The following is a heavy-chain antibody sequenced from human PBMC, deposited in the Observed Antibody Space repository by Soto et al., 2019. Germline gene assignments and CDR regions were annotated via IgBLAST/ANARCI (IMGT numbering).Heavy chain of an antibody. Sequence: QVQLVQSGAEVKKPGSSVKVSCKASGGTFSSYAISWVRQAPGQGLEWMGGIIPIFGTANYAQKFQGRVTITADESTSTAYRELSSLRSEDTAVYYCARGDSSSPTPYYSYGMDVWGQGTTVTVSS. CDR3: ARGDSSSPTPYYSYGMDV. CDR2: IIPIFGTA. J-gene: IGHJ6*02. CDR1: GGTFSSYA. V-gene: IGHV1-69*12. D-gene: IGHD6-6*01.